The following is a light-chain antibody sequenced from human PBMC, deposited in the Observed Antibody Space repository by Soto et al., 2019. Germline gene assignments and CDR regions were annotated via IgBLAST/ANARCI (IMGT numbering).Light chain of an antibody. CDR2: EVS. CDR3: CSYAGSSTPLI. V-gene: IGLV2-23*02. J-gene: IGLJ1*01. CDR1: SSDVGSYNL. Sequence: QSVLTQAASVSGSPGQSITISCTGTSSDVGSYNLVSWYQQHPGKAPKLMIYEVSKRPSGLSNRFSGSKSGNTASLTISGLQAEDEADYYCCSYAGSSTPLIFGTGTKLTVL.